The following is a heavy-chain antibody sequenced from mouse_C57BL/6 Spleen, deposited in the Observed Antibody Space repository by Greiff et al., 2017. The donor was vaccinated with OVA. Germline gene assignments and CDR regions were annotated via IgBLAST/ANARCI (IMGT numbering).Heavy chain of an antibody. D-gene: IGHD2-1*01. CDR1: GFSLTSYG. J-gene: IGHJ3*01. CDR3: ARKGGGNYEAWFAY. Sequence: VQRVESGPGLVQPSQSLSITCTVSGFSLTSYGVHWVRQSPGKGLEWLGVIWSGGSTDYNAAFISRLSISKDNSKSQVFFKMNSLQADDTAIYYCARKGGGNYEAWFAYWGQGTLVTVSA. CDR2: IWSGGST. V-gene: IGHV2-2*01.